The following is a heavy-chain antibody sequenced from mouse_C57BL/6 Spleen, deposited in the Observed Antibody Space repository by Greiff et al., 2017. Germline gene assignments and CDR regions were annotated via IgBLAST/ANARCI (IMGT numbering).Heavy chain of an antibody. V-gene: IGHV6-3*01. J-gene: IGHJ1*03. CDR2: IRLKSDNYAT. Sequence: EVKLEESGGGLVQPGGSMKLSCVASGFTFSNYWMNWVRQSPEKGLEWVAQIRLKSDNYATHYAESVKGRFTISRDDSKSSVYLQMNNLRAEDTGIYYCTSSSYAWYFDVWGTGTTVTVSS. CDR1: GFTFSNYW. D-gene: IGHD1-1*01. CDR3: TSSSYAWYFDV.